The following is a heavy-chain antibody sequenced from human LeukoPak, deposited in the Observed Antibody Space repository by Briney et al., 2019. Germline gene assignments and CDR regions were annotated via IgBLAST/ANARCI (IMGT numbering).Heavy chain of an antibody. D-gene: IGHD5-12*01. CDR3: ARELRRYSGYDSADLYGYNWFDP. CDR1: GGSFSGYY. J-gene: IGHJ5*02. Sequence: KPSETLSLTCAVYGGSFSGYYWSWIRQPPGRGLEWIGCIYYSGTTYYNPSLKSRVTISSDTSKNQFSLKLSSVTAADTAVYYCARELRRYSGYDSADLYGYNWFDPWGQGTLVTVSS. V-gene: IGHV4-30-4*08. CDR2: IYYSGTT.